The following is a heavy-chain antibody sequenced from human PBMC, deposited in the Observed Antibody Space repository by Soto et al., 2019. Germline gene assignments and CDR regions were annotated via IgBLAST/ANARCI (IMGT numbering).Heavy chain of an antibody. CDR2: ISWNSGSI. J-gene: IGHJ5*02. CDR1: GFTFDDYA. Sequence: GGSLRLSCAASGFTFDDYAMHWVRQAPGKGLEWVSGISWNSGSIGYADSVKGRFTISRDNAKNSLYLQMNSLRAEDTVLYYCAKGPAEFDPWGQGTLVTVSS. V-gene: IGHV3-9*01. CDR3: AKGPAEFDP.